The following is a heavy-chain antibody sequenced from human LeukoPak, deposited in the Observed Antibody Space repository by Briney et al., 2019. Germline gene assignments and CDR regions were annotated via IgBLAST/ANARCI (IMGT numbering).Heavy chain of an antibody. CDR2: IYHSGSSGSN. J-gene: IGHJ4*02. Sequence: SETLSLTCTVSGGSISNYYWTWIRQPPGKGLEWIGYIYHSGSSGSNNYNPSLKSRVTISVDTSKNQFSLKLSSVTAADTALYYCARVHDSGYYSVFDYWGQGTLVTVSS. V-gene: IGHV4-4*08. CDR3: ARVHDSGYYSVFDY. CDR1: GGSISNYY. D-gene: IGHD3-22*01.